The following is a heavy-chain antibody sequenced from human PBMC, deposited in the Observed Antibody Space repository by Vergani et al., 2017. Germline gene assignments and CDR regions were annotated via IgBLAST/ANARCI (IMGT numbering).Heavy chain of an antibody. CDR2: IQYDGSDI. CDR1: GFRVTTYY. V-gene: IGHV3-30*02. J-gene: IGHJ4*02. CDR3: ANEGSANRIRGWLDH. Sequence: VELLESGGGLAQPGGSLRVSCSASGFRVTTYYMSWVRQAPGKGLEWVAFIQYDGSDIFYADFVEGRFTISRDNSKNSLYLQMRSLRFDDTAVYYCANEGSANRIRGWLDHWGQGALVTVS. D-gene: IGHD3-10*01.